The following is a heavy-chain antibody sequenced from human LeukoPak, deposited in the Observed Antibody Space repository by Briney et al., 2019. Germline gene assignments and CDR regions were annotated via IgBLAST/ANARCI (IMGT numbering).Heavy chain of an antibody. CDR1: GFTFSSYW. CDR2: IKQDGSEK. D-gene: IGHD3-22*01. CDR3: AREGESSGYFEY. J-gene: IGHJ4*02. Sequence: GGSLRLSCAASGFTFSSYWKSWVRQAPGKGLEWVANIKQDGSEKYYVDSVKGRFTISRDNAKNSLYLQMNSLRAEDTAVYYCAREGESSGYFEYWGQGTLVTVSS. V-gene: IGHV3-7*01.